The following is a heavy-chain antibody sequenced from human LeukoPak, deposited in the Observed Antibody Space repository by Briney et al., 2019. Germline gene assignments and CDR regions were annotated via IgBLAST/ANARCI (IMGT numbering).Heavy chain of an antibody. D-gene: IGHD5-24*01. CDR2: IYYSGST. CDR1: GGSISSSSYY. J-gene: IGHJ4*02. CDR3: AKSDGYGLIDY. V-gene: IGHV4-39*01. Sequence: SETLSLTCTVSGGSISSSSYYWGWIRQPPGKGLEWIGSIYYSGSTYYNPSLKSRVTISVDTSKNQFSLKLSSVTAADTAVYYCAKSDGYGLIDYWGQGTLVTVSS.